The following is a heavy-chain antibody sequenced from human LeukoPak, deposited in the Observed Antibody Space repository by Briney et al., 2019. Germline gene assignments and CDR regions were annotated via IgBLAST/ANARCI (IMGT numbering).Heavy chain of an antibody. D-gene: IGHD6-13*01. V-gene: IGHV1-8*02. CDR3: TRTKKLSSSCDY. CDR1: GYTFTSYG. J-gene: IGHJ4*02. CDR2: MDPTSGNT. Sequence: GVSVKVSCKASGYTFTSYGISWVRQASGQGLEWMGWMDPTSGNTGYTQEFQGRITMTRDTSIDTAYMELSSLRSEDTAVYYCTRTKKLSSSCDYWGQGTLVTVSS.